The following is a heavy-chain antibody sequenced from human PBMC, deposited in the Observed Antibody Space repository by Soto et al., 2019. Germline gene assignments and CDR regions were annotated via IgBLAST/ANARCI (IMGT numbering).Heavy chain of an antibody. CDR2: IYPGDSDT. CDR3: ASRYSGSYHDAFDI. J-gene: IGHJ3*02. Sequence: GESLKISCKGSGYSFTSYWIGWVRQMPGKGLEWMGIIYPGDSDTRYSPSFQGQVTISADKFISTAYLQRSSLKATDTAMYYCASRYSGSYHDAFDIWGQGTMVTVSS. CDR1: GYSFTSYW. D-gene: IGHD1-26*01. V-gene: IGHV5-51*01.